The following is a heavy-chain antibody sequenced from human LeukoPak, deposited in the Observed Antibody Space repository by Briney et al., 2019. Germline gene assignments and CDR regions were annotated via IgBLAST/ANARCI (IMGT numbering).Heavy chain of an antibody. D-gene: IGHD6-13*01. V-gene: IGHV3-48*04. CDR2: ISSSSSTI. J-gene: IGHJ4*02. Sequence: GGSLRLSCAASGFTFSSYSMNWVRQAPGKGLEWVSYISSSSSTIYYADSVKGRFTISRDSAKNSLYLQMNSLRAEDTAVYYCASLAVAGPVDYWGQGTLVTVSS. CDR1: GFTFSSYS. CDR3: ASLAVAGPVDY.